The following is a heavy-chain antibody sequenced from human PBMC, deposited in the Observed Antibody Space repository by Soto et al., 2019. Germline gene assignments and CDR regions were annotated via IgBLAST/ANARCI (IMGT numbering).Heavy chain of an antibody. CDR2: ISGSGGST. V-gene: IGHV3-23*01. J-gene: IGHJ3*02. Sequence: GGSLRLSCAASGFTFSSYAMSWVRQAPGKGLEWVSAISGSGGSTYYADSVKGRFTISRDNSKNTLYLQMNSLRAEDTAVYYCAKEWYCGGDCSNDAFDIWGQGTVVTVSS. CDR1: GFTFSSYA. D-gene: IGHD2-21*02. CDR3: AKEWYCGGDCSNDAFDI.